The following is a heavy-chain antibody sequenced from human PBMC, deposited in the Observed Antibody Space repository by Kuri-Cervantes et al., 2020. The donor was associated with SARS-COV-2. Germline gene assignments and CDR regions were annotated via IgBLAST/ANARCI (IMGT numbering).Heavy chain of an antibody. CDR3: ASQYSSSWNY. J-gene: IGHJ4*02. D-gene: IGHD6-13*01. CDR2: IKQDGSEK. Sequence: GESLKISCAASGFTFSSYWMSWARQAPGKGLEWVANIKQDGSEKYYVDSVKGRFTISRDNAKNSLYLQMNSLRAEDTAVYYCASQYSSSWNYWGQGTLVTVSS. CDR1: GFTFSSYW. V-gene: IGHV3-7*01.